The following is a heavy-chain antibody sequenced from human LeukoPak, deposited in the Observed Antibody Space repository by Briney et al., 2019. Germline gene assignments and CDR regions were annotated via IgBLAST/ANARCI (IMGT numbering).Heavy chain of an antibody. D-gene: IGHD5-12*01. CDR1: GGSFSSYY. J-gene: IGHJ5*01. V-gene: IGHV4-59*01. CDR3: ARRVATAGFDS. CDR2: IYYSGIT. Sequence: SETLSLTCTVSGGSFSSYYWSWIRQPPGKGLEWLGYIYYSGITNYNPSLKSRVTISVDTSKNQISLKLPSVTAADPAVYYGARRVATAGFDSWGEATLVTVSS.